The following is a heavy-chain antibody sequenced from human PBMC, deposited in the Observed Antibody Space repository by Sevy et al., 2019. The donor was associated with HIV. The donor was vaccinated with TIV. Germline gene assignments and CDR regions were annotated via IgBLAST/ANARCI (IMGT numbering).Heavy chain of an antibody. J-gene: IGHJ4*02. Sequence: GGSLRLSCAASGFTFSNYGMHWVRQAPGKGLEWVAVIWNDGSNKYYADSVKGGFTISRDNSKKTLYLQMNSLRVEDTVVYFCARGSDFNDRSAKRDFDYWGQGTLVTVSS. V-gene: IGHV3-33*01. CDR1: GFTFSNYG. CDR2: IWNDGSNK. D-gene: IGHD3-22*01. CDR3: ARGSDFNDRSAKRDFDY.